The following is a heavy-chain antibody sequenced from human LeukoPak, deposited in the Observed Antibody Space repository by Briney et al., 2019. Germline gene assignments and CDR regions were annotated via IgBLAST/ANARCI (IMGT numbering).Heavy chain of an antibody. CDR2: ITSSSSYT. D-gene: IGHD3-22*01. V-gene: IGHV3-11*05. CDR3: ARVYSYDSTGYFDYYFDF. CDR1: GFTFSDYY. J-gene: IGHJ4*02. Sequence: KPGGSLRLSCAASGFTFSDYYMSWIRQAPGTGLEWVSYITSSSSYTNYADSVKGRFTISRDNAKNSLYLQMNSLRAEDTAVYYCARVYSYDSTGYFDYYFDFWGQGTLVTVSS.